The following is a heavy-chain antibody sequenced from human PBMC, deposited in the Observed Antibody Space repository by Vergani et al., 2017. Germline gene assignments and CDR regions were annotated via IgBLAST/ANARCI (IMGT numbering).Heavy chain of an antibody. CDR1: GGSISSSSYY. Sequence: QLQLQESGPGLVKPSETLSLTCTVSGGSISSSSYYWGWIRQPPGKGLEWIGSINYSGSTYYNPSLKSRVTISVDTSKNQFSLKLSSVTAADTAVYYCARDGAGYFDWLFLGGQYYFDYWGQGTLVTVSS. V-gene: IGHV4-39*02. D-gene: IGHD3-9*01. CDR2: INYSGST. J-gene: IGHJ4*02. CDR3: ARDGAGYFDWLFLGGQYYFDY.